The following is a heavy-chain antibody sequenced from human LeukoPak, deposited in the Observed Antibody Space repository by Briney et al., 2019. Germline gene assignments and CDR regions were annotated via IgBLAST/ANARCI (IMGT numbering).Heavy chain of an antibody. J-gene: IGHJ4*02. CDR1: GGSISSSSYY. CDR2: IYYSGST. CDR3: ARHLTKVYDSSGYEDY. V-gene: IGHV4-39*01. D-gene: IGHD3-22*01. Sequence: PSETLSLTCTVSGGSISSSSYYWGWIRQPPGKGLEWIGSIYYSGSTYYNPSLKSRVTISVDTSKNQFSLKLSSVTAADTAVYYSARHLTKVYDSSGYEDYWGQGTLVTVSS.